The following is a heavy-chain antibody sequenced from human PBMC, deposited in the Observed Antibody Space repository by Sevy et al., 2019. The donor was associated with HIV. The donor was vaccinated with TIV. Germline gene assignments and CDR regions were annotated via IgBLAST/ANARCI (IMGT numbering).Heavy chain of an antibody. Sequence: ASVKVSCKASGYTFSDSGYYVHWVRQAPGQGLEWMGLINPKSGARNYAQKFQGRVTMTRDTSVSTANMELNRLTSDDTAVYYCARESYDFWTGPVDYDYGMDVWGQGTTVTVSS. CDR1: GYTFSDSGYY. D-gene: IGHD3-3*01. CDR2: INPKSGAR. CDR3: ARESYDFWTGPVDYDYGMDV. J-gene: IGHJ6*02. V-gene: IGHV1-2*02.